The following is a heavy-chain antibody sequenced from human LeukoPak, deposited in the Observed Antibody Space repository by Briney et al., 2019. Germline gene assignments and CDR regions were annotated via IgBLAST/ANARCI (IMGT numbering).Heavy chain of an antibody. CDR1: GGSFSGYY. CDR2: INHSGST. CDR3: ARGLIRGSYDY. V-gene: IGHV4-34*01. D-gene: IGHD1-26*01. Sequence: KPSETLSLTCAVYGGSFSGYYWSWIRQPPGKGLEWIGEINHSGSTNYNPSLKSRVTISVDTSKNQFSLKLSSVTAADTAVYYCARGLIRGSYDYWGQGTLVTVSS. J-gene: IGHJ4*02.